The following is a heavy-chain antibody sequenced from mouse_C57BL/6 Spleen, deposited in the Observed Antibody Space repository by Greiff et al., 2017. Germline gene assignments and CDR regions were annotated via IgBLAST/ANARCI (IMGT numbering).Heavy chain of an antibody. V-gene: IGHV10-1*01. D-gene: IGHD2-2*01. Sequence: EVKLMESGGGLVQPKGSLKLSCAASGFSFNTYAMNWVRQAPGKGLEWVARIRSKSNNYATYYADSVKDRFTISRDDSESMLYLQMNNLKTEDTAMYYCVRHGDGYAAWFAYWGQGTLVTVSA. CDR2: IRSKSNNYAT. CDR1: GFSFNTYA. J-gene: IGHJ3*01. CDR3: VRHGDGYAAWFAY.